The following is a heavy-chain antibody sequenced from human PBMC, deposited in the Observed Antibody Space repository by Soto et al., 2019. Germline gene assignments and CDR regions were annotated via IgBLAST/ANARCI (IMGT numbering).Heavy chain of an antibody. CDR3: SISYYYDSSGYYRSFFQH. CDR1: GFTFSSYG. V-gene: IGHV3-33*01. CDR2: IWYDGSNK. J-gene: IGHJ1*01. D-gene: IGHD3-22*01. Sequence: GGSLRLSCAASGFTFSSYGMHWVRQAPGKGQERVAVIWYDGSNKYYADYVKGRFTISRDNSKNTLYLQMNSLRAYDTAVYFFSISYYYDSSGYYRSFFQHWGQGTLVTVSS.